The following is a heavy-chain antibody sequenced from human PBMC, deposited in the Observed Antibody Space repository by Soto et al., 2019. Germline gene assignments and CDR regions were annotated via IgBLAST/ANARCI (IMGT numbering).Heavy chain of an antibody. J-gene: IGHJ6*02. V-gene: IGHV4-34*01. CDR2: INHSASS. Sequence: QVQLRQWGAGLLKPSETLVLTCAVSGGSFTDYYWGWIRQSPGKGLEWIGEINHSASSTYNPSLASRATILVDTSNKHFSLRLTSVTAADTAMYYCARGEYDSSGLYSWAPLGFDVWGQGTTVTVSS. D-gene: IGHD3-22*01. CDR1: GGSFTDYY. CDR3: ARGEYDSSGLYSWAPLGFDV.